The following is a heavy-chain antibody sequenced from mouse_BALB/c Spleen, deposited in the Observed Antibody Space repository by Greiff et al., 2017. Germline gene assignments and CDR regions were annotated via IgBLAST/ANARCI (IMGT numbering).Heavy chain of an antibody. J-gene: IGHJ1*01. V-gene: IGHV5-6*03. CDR3: ARSPYGNSWYFDV. CDR1: GFTFSSYA. CDR2: ISSGGSYT. D-gene: IGHD2-1*01. Sequence: EVMLVESGGGLVKPGGSLKLSCAASGFTFSSYAMSWVRQTPEKRLEWVASISSGGSYTYYPDSVKARFTISRDNAKNTLYLQMSSLKSEDTAMYYCARSPYGNSWYFDVWGAGTTVTVSS.